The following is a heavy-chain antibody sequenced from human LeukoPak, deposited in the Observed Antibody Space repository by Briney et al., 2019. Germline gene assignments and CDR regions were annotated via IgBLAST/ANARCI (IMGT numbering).Heavy chain of an antibody. V-gene: IGHV4-30-4*01. J-gene: IGHJ6*03. CDR3: ARARGDSPRIYYYMDV. CDR2: IYYIGTA. Sequence: PSETLSLTCSVSGDSISIGDYRWRWIRQSPGKGLEWIGYIYYIGTAYYNPSLRSRVALSADTSKNQFSLKLNSVTVADSAVYFCARARGDSPRIYYYMDVWGKGTTVTVSS. D-gene: IGHD3-16*01. CDR1: GDSISIGDYR.